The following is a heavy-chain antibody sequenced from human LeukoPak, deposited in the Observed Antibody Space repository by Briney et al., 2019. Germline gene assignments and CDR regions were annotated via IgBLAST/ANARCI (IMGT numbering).Heavy chain of an antibody. Sequence: SETLSLTCTVSGYSISSGYYWSWIRQPPGKGLEWIGYIYYSGSTNYNPSLKSRVTISVDTSKNQFSLKLSSVTAADTAVYYCARFGGYNDAFDIWGQGTMATVSS. D-gene: IGHD5-24*01. V-gene: IGHV4-61*01. CDR3: ARFGGYNDAFDI. CDR1: GYSISSGYY. J-gene: IGHJ3*02. CDR2: IYYSGST.